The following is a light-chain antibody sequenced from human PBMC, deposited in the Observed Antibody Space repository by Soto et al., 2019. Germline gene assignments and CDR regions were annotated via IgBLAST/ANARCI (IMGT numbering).Light chain of an antibody. CDR1: QSISSW. V-gene: IGKV1-5*03. J-gene: IGKJ2*01. CDR3: QQYDSSVYT. CDR2: RAS. Sequence: DIQMTQSPSTLSASVGARVTITCRASQSISSWLAWYQQKPGKAPKLLIYRASRLGNGVPSRFSGSGSGTEFTLTISSLQPDDFATYYCQQYDSSVYTFGQGTKLEIK.